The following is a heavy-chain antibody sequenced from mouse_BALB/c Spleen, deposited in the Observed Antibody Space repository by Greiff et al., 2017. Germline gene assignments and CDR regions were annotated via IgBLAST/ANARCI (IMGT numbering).Heavy chain of an antibody. Sequence: QVQLQQSGPGLVAPSQSLSITCTVSGFSLTSYGVHWVRQPPGKGLEWLGVIWAGGSTNYNSALMSRLSISKDNSKSQVFLKMNSLQTDDTAMYYCARERSNHWYFDVWGAGTTVTVSS. CDR2: IWAGGST. D-gene: IGHD2-5*01. V-gene: IGHV2-9*02. J-gene: IGHJ1*01. CDR1: GFSLTSYG. CDR3: ARERSNHWYFDV.